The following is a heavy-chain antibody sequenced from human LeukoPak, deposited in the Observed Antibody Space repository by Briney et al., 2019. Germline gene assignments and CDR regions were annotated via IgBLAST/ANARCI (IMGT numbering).Heavy chain of an antibody. Sequence: GGSLRLSYAASGFTFSSYAMSWVRQAPGKGLEWVSAISGSGGSTYYADSVKGRFTISRDNSKNTLYLQMNSLRAEDTAVYYCAKDLIAAAGTYYYYGMDVWGQGTTVTVSS. CDR2: ISGSGGST. D-gene: IGHD6-13*01. J-gene: IGHJ6*02. CDR1: GFTFSSYA. V-gene: IGHV3-23*01. CDR3: AKDLIAAAGTYYYYGMDV.